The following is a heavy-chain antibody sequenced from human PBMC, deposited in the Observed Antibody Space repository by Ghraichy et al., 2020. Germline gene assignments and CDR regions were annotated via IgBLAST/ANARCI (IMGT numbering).Heavy chain of an antibody. CDR1: GFAFSTYW. J-gene: IGHJ6*02. Sequence: GGSLRLSCSAPGFAFSTYWMSWVRQASGKRPEWVANIKEDGGDKNYVDSVKGRFTISRDNAKNLLFLQMNSLRAEDTAVYYCARNHYYGVGVWGQGTTVSVSS. CDR3: ARNHYYGVGV. CDR2: IKEDGGDK. V-gene: IGHV3-7*01.